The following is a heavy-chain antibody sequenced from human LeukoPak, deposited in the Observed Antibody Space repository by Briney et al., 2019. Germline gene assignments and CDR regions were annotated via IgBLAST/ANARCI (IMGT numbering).Heavy chain of an antibody. CDR3: ARQPTVNRGAVASNFDY. J-gene: IGHJ4*02. D-gene: IGHD6-19*01. Sequence: SETLSLTCTVSGDSLSGSTNYWSWIRQPPGKGLEWIGSMYYDGITYYNPSLNTRVAISVDTSKNQFSLKLNSVTAADTAVYFCARQPTVNRGAVASNFDYWGQGTLVTVSS. CDR2: MYYDGIT. V-gene: IGHV4-39*01. CDR1: GDSLSGSTNY.